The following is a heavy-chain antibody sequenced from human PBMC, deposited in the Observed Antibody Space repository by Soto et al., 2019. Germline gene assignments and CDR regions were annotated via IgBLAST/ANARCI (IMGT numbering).Heavy chain of an antibody. CDR2: ISAYNGNT. CDR1: GYTFTSYG. J-gene: IGHJ6*02. CDR3: ATRAPITISGVVYYYYGMDV. Sequence: ASVKVSCKASGYTFTSYGISWVRQAPGQGLEWMGWISAYNGNTNYAQKLQGRVTMTTDTSTSTAYMELRSLRSDDTAVYYCATRAPITISGVVYYYYGMDVWGQGTTVTVSS. D-gene: IGHD3-3*01. V-gene: IGHV1-18*01.